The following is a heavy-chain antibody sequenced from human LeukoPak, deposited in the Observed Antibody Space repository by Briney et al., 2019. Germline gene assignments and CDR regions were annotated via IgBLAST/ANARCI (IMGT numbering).Heavy chain of an antibody. CDR3: ATRGSDFWSGFDH. J-gene: IGHJ4*02. V-gene: IGHV1-24*01. CDR2: FDPENAEI. Sequence: ASVTVSFKLSVSSLHDLPIQWVRQAGTKGLEWMAGFDPENAEIVYAQKFQGRVTMTEDTSTDTAYLELTSLTSDDTALYYCATRGSDFWSGFDHWGQGTQVTASS. CDR1: VSSLHDLP. D-gene: IGHD3-3*01.